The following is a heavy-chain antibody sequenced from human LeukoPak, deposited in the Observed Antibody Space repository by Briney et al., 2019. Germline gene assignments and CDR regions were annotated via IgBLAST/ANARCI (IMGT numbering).Heavy chain of an antibody. CDR2: SYYSGST. D-gene: IGHD2-15*01. CDR3: AREGRYCSGGSCLDY. V-gene: IGHV4-61*01. CDR1: GGSVSSTSYY. Sequence: SETLSLTCTVSGGSVSSTSYYWSWIRQPPGKVLEWIGYSYYSGSTNYNPSLKSRVTISVDTSKNQFSLRLSSVTAADTAVYYCAREGRYCSGGSCLDYWGQGTLVTVSS. J-gene: IGHJ4*02.